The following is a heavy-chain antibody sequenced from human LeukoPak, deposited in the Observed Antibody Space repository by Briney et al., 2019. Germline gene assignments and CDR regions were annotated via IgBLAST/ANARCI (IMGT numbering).Heavy chain of an antibody. CDR2: IRNDGSNK. Sequence: HPGGSLRLSCAASGFTFSDYGMHWVRQAPGKGLEWVAFIRNDGSNKYYADSVKGRFTISRDNSKNTLYLQMNSLRAEDTAVYNCAKDQSSGGIDYWGQGTLVTVSS. D-gene: IGHD1-14*01. V-gene: IGHV3-30*02. CDR3: AKDQSSGGIDY. CDR1: GFTFSDYG. J-gene: IGHJ4*02.